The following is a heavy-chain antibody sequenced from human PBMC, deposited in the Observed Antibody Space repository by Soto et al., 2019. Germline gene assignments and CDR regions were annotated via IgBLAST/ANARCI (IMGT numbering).Heavy chain of an antibody. CDR2: ISGSGGST. CDR3: AKDQAAAGGWFDP. Sequence: EVQLLESVGGLVQPGGSLRLSCAASGFTFSSYAMSRVRQAPGKGLEWVSAISGSGGSTYYADSVKGRFTISRDNSKNTLYLQMNSLRAEDTAVYYCAKDQAAAGGWFDPWGQGTLVTVSS. D-gene: IGHD6-13*01. CDR1: GFTFSSYA. V-gene: IGHV3-23*01. J-gene: IGHJ5*02.